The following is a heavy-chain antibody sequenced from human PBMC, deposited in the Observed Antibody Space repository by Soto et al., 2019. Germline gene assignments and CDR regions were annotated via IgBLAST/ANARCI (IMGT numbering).Heavy chain of an antibody. D-gene: IGHD1-26*01. CDR1: QYIFTNYW. V-gene: IGHV5-51*01. CDR2: IYPADSDT. Sequence: GESLKISCKGSQYIFTNYWIGWVRQMPGKGLEWMGLIYPADSDTRYSPSFQGRVSISADKSSSTAYLQWSGLKASDTAMYYCECFDSGSYPRGAFDIWGAGTMVTVSS. CDR3: ECFDSGSYPRGAFDI. J-gene: IGHJ3*02.